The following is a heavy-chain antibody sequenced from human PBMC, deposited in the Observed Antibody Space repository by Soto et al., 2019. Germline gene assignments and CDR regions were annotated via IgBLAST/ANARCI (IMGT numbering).Heavy chain of an antibody. Sequence: ESGGGVVQPGRSLRLSCAASGFTFSSYGMHWVRQAPGKGLEWVAVISYDGSNKYYADSVKGRFTISRDNSKNTLYLQMNSLRAEDTAVYYCAKVITFGGVMEGAFDIWGQGTMVTVSS. D-gene: IGHD3-16*01. V-gene: IGHV3-30*18. CDR1: GFTFSSYG. CDR2: ISYDGSNK. CDR3: AKVITFGGVMEGAFDI. J-gene: IGHJ3*02.